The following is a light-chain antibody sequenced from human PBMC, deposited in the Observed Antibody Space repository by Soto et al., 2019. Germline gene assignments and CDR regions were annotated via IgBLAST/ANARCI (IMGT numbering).Light chain of an antibody. CDR1: QSISSD. J-gene: IGKJ1*01. CDR3: QQYNNWPWT. CDR2: GAF. V-gene: IGKV3-15*01. Sequence: EIVMTQSPATLPVSPGERATISGRASQSISSDLAWYQQKPGQAPRLFIYGAFTRATGIPARISGSGSGTEFTLTISSLQSEDVAVYYCQQYNNWPWTFGQGTKVDI.